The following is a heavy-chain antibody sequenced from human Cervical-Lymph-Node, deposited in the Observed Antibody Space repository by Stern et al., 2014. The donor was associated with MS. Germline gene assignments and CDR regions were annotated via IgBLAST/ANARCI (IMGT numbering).Heavy chain of an antibody. D-gene: IGHD3-10*01. CDR3: ARDDGSYAFDY. CDR1: GYTFMHYG. Sequence: HVQLVESGVEVKKPGASVKVSCKASGYTFMHYGISWVRQAPGQELEWMGWISAYNGNTMHAQKFQDRVTLTTDTSTSTAYMDLRSLKPDDTAVYFCARDDGSYAFDYWGQGTLVTVSS. CDR2: ISAYNGNT. V-gene: IGHV1-18*01. J-gene: IGHJ4*02.